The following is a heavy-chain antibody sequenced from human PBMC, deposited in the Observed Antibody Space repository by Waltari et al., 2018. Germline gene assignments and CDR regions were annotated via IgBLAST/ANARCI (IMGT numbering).Heavy chain of an antibody. CDR3: AKDKYSGSYYLDY. D-gene: IGHD1-26*01. J-gene: IGHJ4*02. CDR2: ISWDGGST. CDR1: GFTRDDYA. Sequence: EVQLVESGGVVVQPGGSLRLSCAAPGFTRDDYAMPWVRQAPGKGLEWVSLISWDGGSTYYADSVKGRFTISRDNSKNSLYLQMNSLRAEDTALYYCAKDKYSGSYYLDYWGQGTLVTVSS. V-gene: IGHV3-43D*03.